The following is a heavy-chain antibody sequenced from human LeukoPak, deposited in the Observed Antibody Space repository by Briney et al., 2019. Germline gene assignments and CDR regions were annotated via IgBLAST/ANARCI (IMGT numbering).Heavy chain of an antibody. D-gene: IGHD3-3*01. V-gene: IGHV4-34*01. CDR1: GGSFSGYY. CDR3: ARQKPQYYDFWSGPRAGYNWFDP. Sequence: SETLSLTCAVYGGSFSGYYWSWIRQPPGKGLEWIGEINHSGSTNYNPSLKSRVTISVDTSKNQFSLKLSSVTAADTAVYYCARQKPQYYDFWSGPRAGYNWFDPWGQGTLVTVSS. CDR2: INHSGST. J-gene: IGHJ5*02.